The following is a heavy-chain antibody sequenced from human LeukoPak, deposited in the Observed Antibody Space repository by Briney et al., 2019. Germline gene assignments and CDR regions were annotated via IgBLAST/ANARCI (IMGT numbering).Heavy chain of an antibody. CDR3: ARDGGSGWCAYYYYYGMDV. Sequence: ASVKVSCKASGYTFTSYGISWVRQAPGQGLEWIGWISAYNGNTDYAQKLQGRVTMTTDTSTSTAYMELRSLRSDDTAVYYCARDGGSGWCAYYYYYGMDVWGQGTTVTVSS. D-gene: IGHD6-19*01. J-gene: IGHJ6*02. CDR2: ISAYNGNT. V-gene: IGHV1-18*01. CDR1: GYTFTSYG.